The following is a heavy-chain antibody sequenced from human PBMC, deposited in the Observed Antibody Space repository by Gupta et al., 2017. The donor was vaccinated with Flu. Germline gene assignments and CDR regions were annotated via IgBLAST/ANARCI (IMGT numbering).Heavy chain of an antibody. CDR3: ARDLGYCGSTSCYRAFDI. Sequence: GKGLEWIGYIYYSGSTYYNPSLKSRLTISVGTSKNQFSLKLSSVTAADTAVYYCARDLGYCGSTSCYRAFDIWGQGTMVTVSS. CDR2: IYYSGST. D-gene: IGHD2-2*01. J-gene: IGHJ3*02. V-gene: IGHV4-30-4*01.